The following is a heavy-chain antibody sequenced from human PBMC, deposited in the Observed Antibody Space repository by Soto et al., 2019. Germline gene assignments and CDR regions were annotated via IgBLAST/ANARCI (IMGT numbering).Heavy chain of an antibody. CDR3: AFCTRDPLYYYYMDV. D-gene: IGHD2-2*01. CDR2: MNPNSGNT. Sequence: GASVKVSCKASGYTFTCYDIYWVRQATGQGLEWMGWMNPNSGNTGYAQKFQGRVTMTRNTSISTAYMELSSLRSEDTAVYYCAFCTRDPLYYYYMDVWGKGTTVTVSS. J-gene: IGHJ6*03. CDR1: GYTFTCYD. V-gene: IGHV1-8*01.